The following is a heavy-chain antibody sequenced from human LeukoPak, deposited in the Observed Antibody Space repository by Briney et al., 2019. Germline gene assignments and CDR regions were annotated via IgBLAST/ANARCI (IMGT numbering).Heavy chain of an antibody. CDR2: INPNSGGI. CDR3: ARDPVYYDSSGFNWFDP. V-gene: IGHV1-2*02. D-gene: IGHD3-22*01. Sequence: GASVKVSCKASGYTFTGYYMHWVRQAPGQGPEWMGWINPNSGGINYAQKFQGRVTMTRDTSISTAYMELSRLRSDDTAVYYCARDPVYYDSSGFNWFDPWGQGTLVTVSS. CDR1: GYTFTGYY. J-gene: IGHJ5*02.